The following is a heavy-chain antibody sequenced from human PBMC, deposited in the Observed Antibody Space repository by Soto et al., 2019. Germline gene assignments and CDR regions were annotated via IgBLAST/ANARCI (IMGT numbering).Heavy chain of an antibody. CDR2: ISSSSYI. V-gene: IGHV3-21*01. CDR3: ARAKGNYYDSSGYFDY. Sequence: GGSLRLSCAASGFTFSSYSMNWVRQAPGKGLEWVSSISSSSYIYYADSVKGRFTISRDNAKNSLYLQMNSLRAEDTAVYYCARAKGNYYDSSGYFDYWGQGTLVTVSS. J-gene: IGHJ4*02. CDR1: GFTFSSYS. D-gene: IGHD3-22*01.